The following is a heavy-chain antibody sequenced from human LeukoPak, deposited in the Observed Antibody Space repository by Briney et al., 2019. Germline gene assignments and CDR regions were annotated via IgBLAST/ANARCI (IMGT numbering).Heavy chain of an antibody. D-gene: IGHD3-16*01. CDR1: GSTFSSYA. CDR2: ILDSGYST. J-gene: IGHJ6*03. V-gene: IGHV3-23*01. CDR3: AKLGGHPLHNYYVGV. Sequence: PGGSLRLSCAASGSTFSSYAMSWVRQAPGKGLEWVSGILDSGYSTYYANSVKGRFTISRDNSNNTLYLQMNSLRAEDTAVYYCAKLGGHPLHNYYVGVWGKGTTVAVSS.